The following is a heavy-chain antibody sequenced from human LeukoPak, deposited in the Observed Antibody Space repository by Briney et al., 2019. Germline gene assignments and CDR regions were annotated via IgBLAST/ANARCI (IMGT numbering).Heavy chain of an antibody. CDR3: VRDITMVRGAPTFDS. D-gene: IGHD3-10*01. Sequence: ASVKVSCKASGYTFSSYGISWVRQAPGQGLEWMGWISAYHGNTNYAQKLQGRVTMTTDTSTSTAYMELRSLRSDDTAVYYCVRDITMVRGAPTFDSWGQGTLVTVSS. CDR1: GYTFSSYG. J-gene: IGHJ4*02. CDR2: ISAYHGNT. V-gene: IGHV1-18*01.